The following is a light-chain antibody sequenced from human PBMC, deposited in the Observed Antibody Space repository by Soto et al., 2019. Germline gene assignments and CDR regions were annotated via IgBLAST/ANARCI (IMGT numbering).Light chain of an antibody. J-gene: IGKJ4*01. CDR2: GAS. Sequence: EIVLTQSPGTLSLSPGERATLSCRASQSVSNNYLAWYQQKPGQAPRLLIYGASSRATGIPDRFSGSGSGTDFTLTIIRLEPEDFAVYYCQQYGRSPSTFGGGTKVEIK. V-gene: IGKV3-20*01. CDR1: QSVSNNY. CDR3: QQYGRSPST.